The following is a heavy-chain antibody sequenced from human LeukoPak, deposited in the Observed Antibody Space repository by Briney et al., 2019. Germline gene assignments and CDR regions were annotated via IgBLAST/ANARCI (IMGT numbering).Heavy chain of an antibody. CDR3: ARGVEWELLYWLDP. CDR1: GGSISSYY. D-gene: IGHD1-26*01. J-gene: IGHJ5*02. Sequence: SETLSLTCTVSGGSISSYYWSWIRQSPGKGLEWIGYIYYSGNTNYNPSLKSRLTLSIDTSKSQFSLKLSSVTAADTAVYYCARGVEWELLYWLDPWGQGTLVTVSS. CDR2: IYYSGNT. V-gene: IGHV4-59*01.